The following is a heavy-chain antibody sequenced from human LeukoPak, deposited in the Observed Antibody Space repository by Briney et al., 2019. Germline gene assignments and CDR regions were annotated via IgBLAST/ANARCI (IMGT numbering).Heavy chain of an antibody. J-gene: IGHJ4*02. CDR1: GYSISTGYY. Sequence: PSETLSLTCTVSGYSISTGYYWDWIRQPPGKGLEWIGTFYHGGSTYYNPSLKSRVAISVDKSNNQFSLRLSSVTAADTAVYYCARMVYDTSGYYPSFDYWGQGTLVTVSS. D-gene: IGHD3-22*01. CDR2: FYHGGST. CDR3: ARMVYDTSGYYPSFDY. V-gene: IGHV4-38-2*02.